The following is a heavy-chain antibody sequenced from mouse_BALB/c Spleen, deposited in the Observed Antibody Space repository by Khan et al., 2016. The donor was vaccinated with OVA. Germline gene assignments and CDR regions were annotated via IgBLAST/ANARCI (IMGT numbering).Heavy chain of an antibody. J-gene: IGHJ3*01. CDR3: DRNYDYDEGLAY. CDR2: IWSGGST. V-gene: IGHV2-2*02. CDR1: GFSLTSYG. Sequence: VQLQESGPGLVQPSRSLSITCTVSGFSLTSYGVHWVRQSPGKGLEWLGVIWSGGSTDYNEAFISRLSISKDNSKSQVFFKMNSLQGNDTAIYYCDRNYDYDEGLAYWGQGTLVTVSA. D-gene: IGHD2-4*01.